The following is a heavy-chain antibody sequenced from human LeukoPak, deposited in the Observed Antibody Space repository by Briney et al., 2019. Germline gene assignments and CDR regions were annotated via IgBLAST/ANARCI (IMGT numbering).Heavy chain of an antibody. D-gene: IGHD1-26*01. V-gene: IGHV1-18*01. CDR2: ISAYSGNT. CDR1: GYTFTSYG. J-gene: IGHJ1*01. CDR3: AIGSGSYYGGYFQH. Sequence: ASVKVSCKASGYTFTSYGIIWVRQAPGQGLEWMGWISAYSGNTNYAQKLQGRVTMTTDTSTSAAYMELRSLRSDDTAVYYCAIGSGSYYGGYFQHWGQGTLATVSS.